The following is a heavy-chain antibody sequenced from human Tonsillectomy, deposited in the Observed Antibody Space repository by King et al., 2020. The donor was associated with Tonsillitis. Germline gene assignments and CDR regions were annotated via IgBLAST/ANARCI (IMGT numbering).Heavy chain of an antibody. V-gene: IGHV3-30*01. Sequence: VQLVESGGGVVQPGRSLRLSCAASGFIFSSYSMHWVRQAPGKGLEWVAVISYDVTSNYYADSVKGRFAISRDNSKNTLSLQITSLRAEDTAVYYCARETYSSRAFDYWGQGARVTVSA. J-gene: IGHJ4*02. D-gene: IGHD6-13*01. CDR1: GFIFSSYS. CDR3: ARETYSSRAFDY. CDR2: ISYDVTSN.